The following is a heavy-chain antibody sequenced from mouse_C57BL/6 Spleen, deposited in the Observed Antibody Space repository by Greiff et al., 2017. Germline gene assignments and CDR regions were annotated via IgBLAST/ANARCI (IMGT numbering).Heavy chain of an antibody. Sequence: VQLQESGAELAKPGASVKLSCKASGYTFTSYWMHWVKQRPGQGLEWIGYINPSSGYTKYNQKFKDKATVTADKSSCTAYMQLSSLTYEDSAVYYCARGSGSSYLDYWGQGTTLTVSS. CDR2: INPSSGYT. CDR1: GYTFTSYW. D-gene: IGHD1-1*01. V-gene: IGHV1-7*01. J-gene: IGHJ2*01. CDR3: ARGSGSSYLDY.